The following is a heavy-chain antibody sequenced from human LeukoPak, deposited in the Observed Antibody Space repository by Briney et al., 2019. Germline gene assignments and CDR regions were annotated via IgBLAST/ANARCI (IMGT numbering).Heavy chain of an antibody. Sequence: SETMSLTCIVSGHSISSSSYYWGWIRQPPGKWLEWIGGIYYSESTYYDPSLKSRVTISVDTSKNQFSLKLNSVTAADTAVYYCARRPGSSAYPHYFGMDVWGQGTSVTVS. D-gene: IGHD3-22*01. V-gene: IGHV4-39*01. J-gene: IGHJ6*02. CDR1: GHSISSSSYY. CDR3: ARRPGSSAYPHYFGMDV. CDR2: IYYSEST.